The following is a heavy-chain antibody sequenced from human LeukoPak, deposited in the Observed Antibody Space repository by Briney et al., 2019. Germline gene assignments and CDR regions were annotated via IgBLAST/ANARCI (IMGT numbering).Heavy chain of an antibody. CDR2: INPNSDGT. CDR3: ARMVRVSYYYYMDV. V-gene: IGHV1-2*02. D-gene: IGHD3-10*01. J-gene: IGHJ6*03. CDR1: GYTFTGYY. Sequence: GASVKVSCKASGYTFTGYYMHWVRQAPGQGLEWMGWINPNSDGTNYAQKFQGRVTMTRDTSISTAYMELSRLRSDDTAVYYCARMVRVSYYYYMDVWGKETTVTISS.